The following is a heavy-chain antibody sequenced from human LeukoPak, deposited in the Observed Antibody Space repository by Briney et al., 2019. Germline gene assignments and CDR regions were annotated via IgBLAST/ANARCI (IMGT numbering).Heavy chain of an antibody. CDR3: ASNEGGLKKNIVGATLGGIFDY. CDR2: ISYDGSNK. CDR1: GFTFSSYG. J-gene: IGHJ4*02. V-gene: IGHV3-30*03. Sequence: GGSLRLSCAASGFTFSSYGMHWVRQAPGKGLEWVAVISYDGSNKYYADSVKGRFTISRDNSKNTLYLQMNSLRAEDTAVYYCASNEGGLKKNIVGATLGGIFDYWGQGTLVTVSS. D-gene: IGHD1-26*01.